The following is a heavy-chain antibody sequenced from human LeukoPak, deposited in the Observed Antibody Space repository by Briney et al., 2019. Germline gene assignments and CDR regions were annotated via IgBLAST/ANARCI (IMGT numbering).Heavy chain of an antibody. Sequence: GGSLRLSCAASGFTFSSYSMTWVRQAPGKGLEWVSSISSSSSYMYYADSVKGRFTISRDNAKNSLYLQMNSLRAEDTAVYYCARETAVAGAHSFDYWGQGTLVTVSS. CDR1: GFTFSSYS. J-gene: IGHJ4*02. CDR2: ISSSSSYM. V-gene: IGHV3-21*01. CDR3: ARETAVAGAHSFDY. D-gene: IGHD6-19*01.